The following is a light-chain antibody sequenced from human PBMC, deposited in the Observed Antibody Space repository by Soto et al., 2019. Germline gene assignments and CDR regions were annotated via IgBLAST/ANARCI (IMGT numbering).Light chain of an antibody. V-gene: IGKV3-11*01. CDR3: QQRSNWPLT. J-gene: IGKJ4*01. CDR2: DAS. CDR1: QSVSSY. Sequence: TQSPATLSVSPGERATLSCRASQSVSSYLAWYQQKPGQAPRLLIYDASNRATGIPARFSGSGSGTDFTLTISSLEPEDFAVYYCQQRSNWPLTFGGGTKVDI.